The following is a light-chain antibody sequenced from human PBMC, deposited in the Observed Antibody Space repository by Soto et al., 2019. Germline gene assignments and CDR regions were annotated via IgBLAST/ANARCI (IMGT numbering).Light chain of an antibody. CDR3: MLYMGGGLVV. V-gene: IGLV8-61*01. CDR1: SGSVSTTYY. J-gene: IGLJ2*01. Sequence: QAVVTQEPSFSVSPGGTVTLTCGLTSGSVSTTYYPSWYQQTPGQAPRTLIYSTNIRSSGVPDRFSGSILGNKAALTITGAQADDECDYPCMLYMGGGLVVFGGGTKLAVL. CDR2: STN.